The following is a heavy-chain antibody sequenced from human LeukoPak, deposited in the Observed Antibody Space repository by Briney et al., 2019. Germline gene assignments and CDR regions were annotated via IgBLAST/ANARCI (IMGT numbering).Heavy chain of an antibody. CDR3: ARRSISGGSLY. D-gene: IGHD2-15*01. CDR1: GFTVSSNY. V-gene: IGHV3-53*01. Sequence: GSLRLSCAASGFTVSSNYMSRVRQAPGKGLEWVSIIYSGGSTYYADSVKGRFTISRDNSKNTLYLQMNSLRAEDTAVYYCARRSISGGSLYWGQGTLVTVSS. CDR2: IYSGGST. J-gene: IGHJ4*02.